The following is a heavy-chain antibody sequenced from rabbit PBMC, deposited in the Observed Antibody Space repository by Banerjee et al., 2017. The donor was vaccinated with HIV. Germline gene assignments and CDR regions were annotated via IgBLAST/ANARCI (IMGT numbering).Heavy chain of an antibody. V-gene: IGHV1S43*01. CDR2: IYTDSDGT. D-gene: IGHD1-1*01. CDR3: ARGDTGSRHSPFNL. J-gene: IGHJ4*01. Sequence: QEQLVESGGGLVQPEGSLTLTCTASGFSFSSTYYMCWVRQAPGKGLKLLACIYTDSDGTWYASWVNGRFTITRSTSLNTVTLQMTSLTAADTATYFCARGDTGSRHSPFNLWGPGTLAPS. CDR1: GFSFSSTYY.